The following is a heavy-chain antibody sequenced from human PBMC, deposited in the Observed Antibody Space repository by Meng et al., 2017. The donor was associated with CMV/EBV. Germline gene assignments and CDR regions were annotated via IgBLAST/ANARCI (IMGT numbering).Heavy chain of an antibody. J-gene: IGHJ4*02. CDR3: ARGGSGYGSDY. Sequence: GESLKISCAASGFTFSSYSMNWVRQAPGKGLEWVSSISSSSSYIYYADSVKGRFTISRDSAKNSLYLQMNSLRAEDTAVYYCARGGSGYGSDYWGQGTLVTVSS. V-gene: IGHV3-21*01. CDR1: GFTFSSYS. D-gene: IGHD5-12*01. CDR2: ISSSSSYI.